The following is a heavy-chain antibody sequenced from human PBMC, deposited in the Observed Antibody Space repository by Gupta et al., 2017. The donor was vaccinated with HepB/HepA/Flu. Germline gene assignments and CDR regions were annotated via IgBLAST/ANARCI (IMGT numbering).Heavy chain of an antibody. CDR2: ISTASTYI. J-gene: IGHJ4*02. V-gene: IGHV3-21*01. D-gene: IGHD4-11*01. CDR1: GFTFCDYG. Sequence: ELQSVESGGGLVKPGVSLRLSCAASGFTFCDYGMTWVRQAPGKGLEWVSSISTASTYIYYADSVKGRFTISRDNAENSLYLQMNSLRAEDTAVYYCARDDYSNYAPLYWGQGTLVTVSS. CDR3: ARDDYSNYAPLY.